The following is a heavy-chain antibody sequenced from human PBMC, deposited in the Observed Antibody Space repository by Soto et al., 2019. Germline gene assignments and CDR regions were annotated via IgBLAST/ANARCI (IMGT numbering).Heavy chain of an antibody. J-gene: IGHJ4*02. V-gene: IGHV3-7*05. D-gene: IGHD3-10*01. CDR2: TKQDGSEK. Sequence: EVQLVESGGGLVQQGGSLRLSCAASGFTFSSYWMSWVRQAPGKGLEWVANTKQDGSEKDYVDSVKGRFTISRDNAKNSLDLQMNSLRADDTAVYYCARDKGWFAERPATYYFDYWGQGTLVTVSS. CDR3: ARDKGWFAERPATYYFDY. CDR1: GFTFSSYW.